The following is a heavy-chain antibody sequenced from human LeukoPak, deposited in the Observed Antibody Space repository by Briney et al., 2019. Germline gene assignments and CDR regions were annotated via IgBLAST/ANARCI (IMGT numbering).Heavy chain of an antibody. CDR3: ARDCSSTSCPPFDY. Sequence: SETLSLTCAVYGGSFSGYYWSWIRQPPGKGLEWIGEINHSGSTNYNPPLKSRVTISVDTSKNQFSLKLSSVTAADTAVYYCARDCSSTSCPPFDYWGQGTLVTVSS. CDR2: INHSGST. D-gene: IGHD2-2*01. CDR1: GGSFSGYY. V-gene: IGHV4-34*01. J-gene: IGHJ4*02.